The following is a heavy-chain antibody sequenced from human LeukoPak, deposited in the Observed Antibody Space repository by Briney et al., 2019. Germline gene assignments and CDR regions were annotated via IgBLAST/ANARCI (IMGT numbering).Heavy chain of an antibody. Sequence: SETLSLTCTVSGGSISSYYWRWIRQPPGKGLEWIGSIYYSGSTNYNPSLKRRVTISVDTSKDQFALKLSSVTAADTAVYYCASLRDYSSAFDIWGQGTMVTVSS. CDR1: GGSISSYY. V-gene: IGHV4-59*01. CDR3: ASLRDYSSAFDI. CDR2: IYYSGST. J-gene: IGHJ3*02. D-gene: IGHD2-21*01.